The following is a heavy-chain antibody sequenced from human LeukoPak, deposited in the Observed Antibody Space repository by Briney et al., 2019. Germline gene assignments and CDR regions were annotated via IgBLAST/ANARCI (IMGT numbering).Heavy chain of an antibody. V-gene: IGHV3-23*01. CDR3: ARGFRHSEWLSFDY. CDR2: ISGSGGST. D-gene: IGHD3-3*01. Sequence: GGSLRLSCAASGFTFSSYAMSWVRQAPGKGLEWVSAISGSGGSTYYADSVKGRFTISRDNSKNTLYLQMNSLRAEDTAVYYCARGFRHSEWLSFDYWGQGTLVTVSS. J-gene: IGHJ4*02. CDR1: GFTFSSYA.